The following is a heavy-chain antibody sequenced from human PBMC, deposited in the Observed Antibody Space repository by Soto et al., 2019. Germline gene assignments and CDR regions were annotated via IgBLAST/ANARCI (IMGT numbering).Heavy chain of an antibody. D-gene: IGHD5-18*01. V-gene: IGHV3-30*18. CDR2: ISYDASNK. CDR1: GFTFSSYG. Sequence: QVQLVESGGGVVQPGRSLRLSCAASGFTFSSYGMHWVRQAPGKGLEWVAVISYDASNKYYADSVKGRFTISRDNSKNTLYLQMNSLRAEDTAVYYCAKGLSDTAMVTVFIDAFDIWGQGTMVTVSS. CDR3: AKGLSDTAMVTVFIDAFDI. J-gene: IGHJ3*02.